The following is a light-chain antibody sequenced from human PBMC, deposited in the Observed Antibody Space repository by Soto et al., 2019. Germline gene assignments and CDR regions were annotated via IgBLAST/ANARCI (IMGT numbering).Light chain of an antibody. CDR3: QQRSNWPPIT. CDR1: QSVSSY. CDR2: DAS. Sequence: EIVLTQSPATLSFSPGERATLSCRASQSVSSYLAWYHQKPGQAPRLLIYDASNRATGIPARFSGSGSGTDFTLTISSLEPKDFAVYYCQQRSNWPPITFGQGTRLE. V-gene: IGKV3-11*01. J-gene: IGKJ5*01.